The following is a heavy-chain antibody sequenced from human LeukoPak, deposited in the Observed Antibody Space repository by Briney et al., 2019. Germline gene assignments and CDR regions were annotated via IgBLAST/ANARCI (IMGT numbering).Heavy chain of an antibody. CDR1: GYTFTIYF. Sequence: GASVTVSCKASGYTFTIYFIHWVRQAPGQGLEWMGIINPGTGGTTYAQNFQGRVIMTSDTSTSTAYMELTSLRSDDTAVYYCARHPAYCSGDCWGQGTLVTVSS. D-gene: IGHD2-15*01. V-gene: IGHV1-46*01. CDR3: ARHPAYCSGDC. J-gene: IGHJ4*02. CDR2: INPGTGGT.